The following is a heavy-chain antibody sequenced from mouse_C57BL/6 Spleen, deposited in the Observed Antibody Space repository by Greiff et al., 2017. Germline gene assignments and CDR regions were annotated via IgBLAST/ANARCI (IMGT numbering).Heavy chain of an antibody. CDR1: GYTFTNYW. V-gene: IGHV1-63*01. CDR2: IYPGGGYT. Sequence: VQLQQSGAELVRPGTSVKMSCKASGYTFTNYWIGWAKQRPGHGLEWIGDIYPGGGYTNYNEKFKGKATLTADKSSSTAYMQFSSLTSEDSAIYYCARSGGNAMDDWGQGTSVTVSS. CDR3: ARSGGNAMDD. D-gene: IGHD3-1*01. J-gene: IGHJ4*01.